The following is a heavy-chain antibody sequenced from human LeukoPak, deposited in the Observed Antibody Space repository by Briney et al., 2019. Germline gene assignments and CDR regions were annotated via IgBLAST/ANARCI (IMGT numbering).Heavy chain of an antibody. CDR1: GYSFTSYW. CDR3: ATTYSSGTDAFDI. V-gene: IGHV5-51*01. J-gene: IGHJ3*02. Sequence: GESLKISCKGSGYSFTSYWSGWVRQMPGKGLEWMGIIYPGDSDIRYSPSFQGQATISADKSISTAYLQWSSLKASDTAMYYCATTYSSGTDAFDIWGPGTMVTVSS. CDR2: IYPGDSDI. D-gene: IGHD6-19*01.